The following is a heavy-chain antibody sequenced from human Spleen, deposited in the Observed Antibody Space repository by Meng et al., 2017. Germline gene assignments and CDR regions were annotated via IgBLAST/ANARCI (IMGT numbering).Heavy chain of an antibody. CDR1: GGSISSSDW. Sequence: SDTLSPTCTVSGGSISSSDWWSWVRQPPGKGLEWIGEIYRSGSTNYSPSLKSRVTISIDTSKNQFSLSLSSVTAADTAVYFCASRGYARFDFWGQGALVTVSS. CDR3: ASRGYARFDF. V-gene: IGHV4-4*02. J-gene: IGHJ4*01. D-gene: IGHD3-16*01. CDR2: IYRSGST.